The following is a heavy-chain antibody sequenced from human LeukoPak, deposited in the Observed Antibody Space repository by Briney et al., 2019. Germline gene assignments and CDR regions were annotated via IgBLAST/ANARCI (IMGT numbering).Heavy chain of an antibody. D-gene: IGHD3-10*01. CDR2: IWYDGSNK. CDR1: GLTFRSYG. CDR3: ARDLWCGEPQGGDP. V-gene: IGHV3-33*01. J-gene: IGHJ5*02. Sequence: GGSLRLFCAASGLTFRSYGVHWVRQAPGKGLEWVAVIWYDGSNKYYADSVKARFTLPRDNSKNTLYLQMNSLRAEDTAVYYCARDLWCGEPQGGDPWGEGALVSVSS.